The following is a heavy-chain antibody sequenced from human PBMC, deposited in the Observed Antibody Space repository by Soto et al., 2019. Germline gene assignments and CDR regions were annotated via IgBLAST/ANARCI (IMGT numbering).Heavy chain of an antibody. V-gene: IGHV1-2*02. D-gene: IGHD1-26*01. CDR3: ARDDYGIYPY. J-gene: IGHJ4*02. CDR2: VDPRTGGA. Sequence: SVKVSCKASGYAITAYYIHWVRQAPGQGLEWMGWVDPRTGGAIYAQKFQDRVTMTRDTSISTVYMDLSGLRSDDTALYYCARDDYGIYPYWGQGSLVTVSS. CDR1: GYAITAYY.